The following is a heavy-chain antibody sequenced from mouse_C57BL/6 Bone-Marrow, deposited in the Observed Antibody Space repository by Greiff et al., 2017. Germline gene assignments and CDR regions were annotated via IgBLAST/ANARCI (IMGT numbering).Heavy chain of an antibody. J-gene: IGHJ3*01. CDR1: GFTFSSYG. CDR2: ISSGGSYT. Sequence: EVQLVESGGDLVKPGGSLKLSCAASGFTFSSYGMSWVRQTPDKRLEWVATISSGGSYTYYPDSVKGRFTISRDNAKNTLYLQMSSLKSEDTAMYYCARVDYYYGSSPFAYWGQGTLVTVSA. V-gene: IGHV5-6*01. CDR3: ARVDYYYGSSPFAY. D-gene: IGHD1-1*01.